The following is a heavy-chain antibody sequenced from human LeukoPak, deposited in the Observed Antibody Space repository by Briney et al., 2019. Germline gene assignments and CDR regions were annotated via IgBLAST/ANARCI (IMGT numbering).Heavy chain of an antibody. Sequence: SETLSLTCTVSGGSISSSSYYWGWIRQPPGKGLEWIGSIYYSGSTYYNPSLKSRVTISVDTSKNQFSLKLGSVTAADTAVYYCARAQLELRYGSLAYNWFDPWGQGTLVTVSS. D-gene: IGHD1-7*01. J-gene: IGHJ5*02. CDR3: ARAQLELRYGSLAYNWFDP. CDR2: IYYSGST. V-gene: IGHV4-39*07. CDR1: GGSISSSSYY.